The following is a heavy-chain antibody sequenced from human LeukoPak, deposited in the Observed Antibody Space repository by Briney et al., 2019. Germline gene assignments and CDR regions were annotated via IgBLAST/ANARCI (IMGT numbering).Heavy chain of an antibody. CDR1: GGSISSSNW. CDR2: IYHSGST. J-gene: IGHJ3*02. D-gene: IGHD3-9*01. CDR3: ARREEDYDILTGYYPDAFDI. V-gene: IGHV4-4*02. Sequence: PSETLSLTCAVSGGSISSSNWWSWVRPPPGKGLEWIGEIYHSGSTNYNPSLKSRVTISVDKSKNQFSLKLSSVTAADTAVYYCARREEDYDILTGYYPDAFDIWGQGTMVTVSS.